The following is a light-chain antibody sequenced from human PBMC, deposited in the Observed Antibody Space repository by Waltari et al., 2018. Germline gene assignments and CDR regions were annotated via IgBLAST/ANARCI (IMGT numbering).Light chain of an antibody. CDR3: QQLHSYPHT. CDR2: AAS. V-gene: IGKV1-9*01. J-gene: IGKJ2*01. Sequence: DIQLTQSPSFLSAVVGDRVTITCRASQEISIFLAWYQQTPGKAPKPLIFAASDLQSGVPLRFSGTGSGTEFTLTISSLRPEDFATYYCQQLHSYPHTFGQGTTLAIK. CDR1: QEISIF.